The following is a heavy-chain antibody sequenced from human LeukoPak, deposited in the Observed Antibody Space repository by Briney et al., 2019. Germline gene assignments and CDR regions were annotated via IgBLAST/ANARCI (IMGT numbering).Heavy chain of an antibody. V-gene: IGHV1-2*02. CDR1: GYTFTDYN. CDR2: INSNSGGT. D-gene: IGHD3-10*01. CDR3: ARAGGNYGSKAFDI. Sequence: ASVKVSCKASGYTFTDYNIHWVRQAPGQGLEWMGWINSNSGGTNYAQKFQGRVTMTRDTSISTAYMEVSRLTSDDTAVFYCARAGGNYGSKAFDIWGQGTMVTVSS. J-gene: IGHJ3*02.